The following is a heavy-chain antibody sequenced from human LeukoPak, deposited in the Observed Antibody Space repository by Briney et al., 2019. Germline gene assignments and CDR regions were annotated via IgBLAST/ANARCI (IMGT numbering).Heavy chain of an antibody. Sequence: GRSLRLSCAASGFTFSSYGMHWVRQAPGKGLEWVAVISYDESNKYYADSVKGRFTISRDNSKNTLYLQMNSLRAEDTAVYYCAKANYYDSSGAADGFDPWGQGTLVTVSS. J-gene: IGHJ5*02. CDR1: GFTFSSYG. CDR3: AKANYYDSSGAADGFDP. CDR2: ISYDESNK. V-gene: IGHV3-30*18. D-gene: IGHD3-22*01.